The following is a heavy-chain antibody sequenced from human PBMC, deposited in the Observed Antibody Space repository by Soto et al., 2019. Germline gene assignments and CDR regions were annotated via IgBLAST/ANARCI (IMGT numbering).Heavy chain of an antibody. D-gene: IGHD4-4*01. CDR3: AKDRYSNYRLIDY. V-gene: IGHV3-30*18. J-gene: IGHJ4*02. CDR2: ISYDGSNK. CDR1: GFTFSSYG. Sequence: QVQLVESGGGVVQPGRSLRLSCTASGFTFSSYGMHWVRQAPGKGLEWVAVISYDGSNKYYADSMKGRFTISRDNSKNTLSLQMNSLRAEDTAVYYCAKDRYSNYRLIDYWVQGALVTVSS.